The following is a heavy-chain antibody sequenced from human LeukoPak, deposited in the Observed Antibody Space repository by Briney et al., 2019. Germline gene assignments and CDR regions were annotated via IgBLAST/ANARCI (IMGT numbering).Heavy chain of an antibody. V-gene: IGHV3-21*06. CDR3: ARDSFVGYYGSGSYYYYYYGMDV. Sequence: GGSLRLSCAASGFTFNTYKMNWVRQAPGRGLEWVSSIHSGGSDIYYADSVKGRFTVSRDNAKNSLFLQMNSLRAEDTALYYCARDSFVGYYGSGSYYYYYYGMDVWGQGTTVTVSS. D-gene: IGHD3-10*01. CDR1: GFTFNTYK. CDR2: IHSGGSDI. J-gene: IGHJ6*02.